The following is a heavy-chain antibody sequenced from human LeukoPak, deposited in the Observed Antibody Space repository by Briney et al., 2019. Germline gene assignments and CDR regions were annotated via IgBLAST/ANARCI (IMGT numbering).Heavy chain of an antibody. J-gene: IGHJ6*02. CDR3: AREKWGVRRQEYYYYGMDG. D-gene: IGHD3-16*01. CDR2: IIPRLGIA. CDR1: GFTFSSYA. V-gene: IGHV1-69*04. Sequence: PGRSLRLSCAASGFTFSSYAINWVRQAPGQGLEWMGRIIPRLGIANHAQKFQGRVTITADKSTSTAYMEMSSLRYEDTAVYYCAREKWGVRRQEYYYYGMDGWGQGTTVTVSS.